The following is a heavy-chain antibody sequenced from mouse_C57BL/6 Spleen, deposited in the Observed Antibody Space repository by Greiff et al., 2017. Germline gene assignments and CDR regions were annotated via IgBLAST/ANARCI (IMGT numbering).Heavy chain of an antibody. J-gene: IGHJ4*01. CDR1: GYTFTSYW. CDR2: IDPSDSET. V-gene: IGHV1-52*01. Sequence: QVQLQQPGAELVRPGSSVKLSCKASGYTFTSYWMHWVKQRPIQGLEWIGNIDPSDSETHYNQKFKDKATLTVDKSSSTAYMQLSSLTSEDSAVYDCARSYDGYNDYAMDYWGQGTSVTVSS. D-gene: IGHD2-3*01. CDR3: ARSYDGYNDYAMDY.